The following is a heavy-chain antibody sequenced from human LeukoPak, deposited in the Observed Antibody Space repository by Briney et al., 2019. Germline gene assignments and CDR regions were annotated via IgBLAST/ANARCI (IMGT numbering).Heavy chain of an antibody. CDR2: MNPNSGNT. V-gene: IGHV1-8*02. D-gene: IGHD3-10*01. J-gene: IGHJ4*02. Sequence: ASVKASCKASGYTFTGYYMHWVRQAPGQGLEWMGWMNPNSGNTGYAQKFQGRVTMTRNTSISTAYMELSSLRSEDTAVYYCARGRGSGSYYKDYFDYWGQGTLVTVSS. CDR3: ARGRGSGSYYKDYFDY. CDR1: GYTFTGYY.